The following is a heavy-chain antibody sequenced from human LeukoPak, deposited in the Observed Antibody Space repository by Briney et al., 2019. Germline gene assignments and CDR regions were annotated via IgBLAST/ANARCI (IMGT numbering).Heavy chain of an antibody. Sequence: SETLSLTCAVYGGSLSGYYWSWIRQPPGKGLEWIGEINHSGSTTYNPSLKSRVTISVDTSKNQFSLKLSSVTAADTAVYYCARGLAAAGNYGMDVWGKGTTVTVSS. CDR2: INHSGST. CDR3: ARGLAAAGNYGMDV. D-gene: IGHD6-13*01. J-gene: IGHJ6*04. V-gene: IGHV4-34*01. CDR1: GGSLSGYY.